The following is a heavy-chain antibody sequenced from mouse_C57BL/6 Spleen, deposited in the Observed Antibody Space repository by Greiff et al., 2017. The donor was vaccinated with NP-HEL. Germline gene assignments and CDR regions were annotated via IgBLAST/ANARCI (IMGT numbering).Heavy chain of an antibody. V-gene: IGHV1-15*01. CDR2: IDPETGGT. Sequence: QVQLQQPGAELVRPGASVTLSCKASGYTFTDYEMHWVKQTPVHGLEWIGAIDPETGGTAYNQKFKGKAKLTADKSSSTAYMELRSLTSEDSAVYYCTRTNWDEACWGQGTLVTVSA. CDR3: TRTNWDEAC. CDR1: GYTFTDYE. D-gene: IGHD4-1*01. J-gene: IGHJ3*01.